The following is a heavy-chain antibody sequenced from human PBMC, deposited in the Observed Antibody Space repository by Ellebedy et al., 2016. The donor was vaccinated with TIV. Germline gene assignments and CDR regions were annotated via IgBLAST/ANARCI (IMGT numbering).Heavy chain of an antibody. CDR2: ISGSGDRT. CDR1: GFNFSSFA. V-gene: IGHV3-23*01. Sequence: GGSLRLSXAASGFNFSSFAMSWVRQAPGKGLEWVSSISGSGDRTYYADSVNGRFTISRENSKNTLSLQMNSLRAEDTAVYYCAGDYYYDSSGYPGGAFDIWGQGTMVTVSS. J-gene: IGHJ3*02. CDR3: AGDYYYDSSGYPGGAFDI. D-gene: IGHD3-22*01.